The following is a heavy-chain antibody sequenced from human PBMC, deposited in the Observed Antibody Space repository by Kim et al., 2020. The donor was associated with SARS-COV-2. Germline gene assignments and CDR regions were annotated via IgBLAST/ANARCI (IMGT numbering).Heavy chain of an antibody. CDR2: INTNTGNP. D-gene: IGHD6-19*01. CDR1: GYTFTSYA. V-gene: IGHV7-4-1*02. CDR3: AREGGFSNGWNQATS. J-gene: IGHJ5*02. Sequence: ASVKVSCKASGYTFTSYAMNWVRQAPGQGLEWMGWINTNTGNPTYAQGFTGRFVFSLDTPVRTAYLQITSLKAEDTAFYYCAREGGFSNGWNQATSWGQGTLVTVSS.